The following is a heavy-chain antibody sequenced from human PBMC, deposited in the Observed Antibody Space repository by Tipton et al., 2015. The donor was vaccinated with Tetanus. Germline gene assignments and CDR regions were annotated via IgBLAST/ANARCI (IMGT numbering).Heavy chain of an antibody. CDR1: GYSFTGYY. D-gene: IGHD6-19*01. J-gene: IGHJ6*02. CDR3: VRSGWAGASYYCGMDV. V-gene: IGHV1-2*02. Sequence: QLVQSGAEVKKPGASVKVSCKTAGYSFTGYYIHWVRQAPGQGLEWMGWINPNSGGTNYAQKCQGRVTMTRDTSISPVYMELSRLKSDDTAVYFCVRSGWAGASYYCGMDVWGRGTTVTVSS. CDR2: INPNSGGT.